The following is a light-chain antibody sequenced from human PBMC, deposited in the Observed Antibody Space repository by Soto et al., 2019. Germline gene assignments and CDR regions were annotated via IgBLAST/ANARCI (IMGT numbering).Light chain of an antibody. Sequence: EVVMTQSPAPLSLSPGERATLSCRASRSVSSSCLAWYQQKPGQAPRLLIYATSSRPTGIPDRFSGSGSGTDFTLTITRLEPEDSAVYFCQQYTGPPTTFGQGTRLEIK. V-gene: IGKV3-20*01. CDR3: QQYTGPPTT. CDR1: RSVSSSC. J-gene: IGKJ5*01. CDR2: ATS.